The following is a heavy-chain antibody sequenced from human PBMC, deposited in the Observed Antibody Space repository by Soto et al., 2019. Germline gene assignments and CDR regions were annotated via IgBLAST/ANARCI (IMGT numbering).Heavy chain of an antibody. D-gene: IGHD3-16*02. CDR3: ARAGMITFGGVIAIPGYFDY. CDR1: GGSISSYY. CDR2: IYYSGST. Sequence: SSETLSLTCTVSGGSISSYYWSWIRQPPGKGLEWIGYIYYSGSTNYNPSLKSRVTISVDTSKNQFSLKLSSVTAADTAVYYCARAGMITFGGVIAIPGYFDYWGQGTLVTVSS. J-gene: IGHJ4*02. V-gene: IGHV4-59*01.